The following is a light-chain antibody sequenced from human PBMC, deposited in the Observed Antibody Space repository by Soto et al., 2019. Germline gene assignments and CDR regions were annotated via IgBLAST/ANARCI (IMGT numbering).Light chain of an antibody. CDR2: GTS. CDR3: QQYNNWPRT. J-gene: IGKJ1*01. CDR1: QSVNSN. Sequence: EIVMTQSPATLSLSPVERATLSGMASQSVNSNLAWYQQKAGQAPRLLIYGTSTRATGIPARFSGSGSGTDFTLTISSLQFEDFAVYYCQQYNNWPRTFGQGTKVDIK. V-gene: IGKV3-15*01.